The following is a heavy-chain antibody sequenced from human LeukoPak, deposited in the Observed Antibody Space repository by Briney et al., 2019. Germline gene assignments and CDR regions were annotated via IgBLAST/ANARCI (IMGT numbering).Heavy chain of an antibody. CDR2: ISYDGSNK. Sequence: GGSLRLSCAASGFTFSSYAMHWVRQAPGKGLEWVAVISYDGSNKYYADSVKGRFTISRDNSKNTLYLQMNSLRAEDTAVYYCARGHIAVPGDEAFAYWGQGPLATVSS. CDR3: ARGHIAVPGDEAFAY. V-gene: IGHV3-30-3*01. J-gene: IGHJ4*02. D-gene: IGHD6-19*01. CDR1: GFTFSSYA.